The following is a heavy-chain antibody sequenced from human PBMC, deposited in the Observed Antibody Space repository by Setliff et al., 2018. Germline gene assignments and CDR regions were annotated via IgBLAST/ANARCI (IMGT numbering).Heavy chain of an antibody. V-gene: IGHV3-7*03. CDR3: ALPVGFAIDS. J-gene: IGHJ4*02. D-gene: IGHD1-26*01. CDR1: GFTFSSYW. Sequence: GGSLRLSCAASGFTFSSYWMSWVRQAPGKGLEWVANIKQDGSEKYYAAPVDGRFSISRDDPKNTVYLQMNNLRTEDTAIYYCALPVGFAIDSWGQGTLVTVSS. CDR2: IKQDGSEK.